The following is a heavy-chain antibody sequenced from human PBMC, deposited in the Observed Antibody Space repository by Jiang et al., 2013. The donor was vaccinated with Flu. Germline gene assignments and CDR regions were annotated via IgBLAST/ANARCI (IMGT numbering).Heavy chain of an antibody. V-gene: IGHV4-39*01. Sequence: QTLSLTCTVSGGSISSTSYCWGWIRQPPGKGLEWIGSIYSGGSTYYNPSLKSRVTISLDMSKNQSSLRLTSVTAADTAVFYCARLDYGDGYYYYGMDVWGPRGPRSPSP. CDR3: ARLDYGDGYYYYGMDV. J-gene: IGHJ6*01. CDR2: IYSGGST. CDR1: GGSISSTSYC. D-gene: IGHD4-17*01.